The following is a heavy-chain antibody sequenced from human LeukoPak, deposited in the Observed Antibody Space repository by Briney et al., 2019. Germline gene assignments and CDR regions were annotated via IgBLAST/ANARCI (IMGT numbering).Heavy chain of an antibody. CDR2: ISGSGGST. V-gene: IGHV3-23*01. D-gene: IGHD2-15*01. J-gene: IGHJ4*02. CDR1: GFTFSSYA. Sequence: GGSLRLSCAASGFTFSSYAMSWVRQAPGKGLEWVSAISGSGGSTYYADSVKGRFTISRDNSKNTLYLQMNSLRAEDTAVYYCAKAPKTQYCSGGSCYPGDYWGQGTLVTVSS. CDR3: AKAPKTQYCSGGSCYPGDY.